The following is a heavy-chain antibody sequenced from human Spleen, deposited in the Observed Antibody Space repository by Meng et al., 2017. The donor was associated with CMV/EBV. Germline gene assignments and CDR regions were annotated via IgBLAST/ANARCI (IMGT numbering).Heavy chain of an antibody. CDR1: GGTFSSYT. J-gene: IGHJ4*02. Sequence: SVKVSCKASGGTFSSYTISWVRQAPGQGLEWMGRIIPILGIANYAQKFQGRVTITADKSTSTAYMELSSLRSEDTAVYFCARLYNWNYRLEDYWGQGTLVTVSS. V-gene: IGHV1-69*02. CDR2: IIPILGIA. CDR3: ARLYNWNYRLEDY. D-gene: IGHD1-7*01.